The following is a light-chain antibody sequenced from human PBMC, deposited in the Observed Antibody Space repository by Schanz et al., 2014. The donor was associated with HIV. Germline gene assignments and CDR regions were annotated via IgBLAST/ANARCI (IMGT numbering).Light chain of an antibody. CDR2: DVS. CDR1: SSDVGGYNY. Sequence: QSVLTQPASVSGSPGQSITISCTGTSSDVGGYNYVSWYQQHPGKAPKLMIYDVSNRPSGVSNRFSGSKSGNTASLTISGLQAEDEADYYCSSYAGSNNFEVVFGGGTKLTVL. V-gene: IGLV2-14*01. J-gene: IGLJ2*01. CDR3: SSYAGSNNFEVV.